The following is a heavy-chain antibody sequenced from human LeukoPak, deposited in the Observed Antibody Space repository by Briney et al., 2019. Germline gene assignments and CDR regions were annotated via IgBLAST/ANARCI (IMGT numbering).Heavy chain of an antibody. Sequence: SETLSLTCTVSGGSISSYYWSWIRQPPGKGLEWIGDIYYSGGTKYNPSLTSRVTISVDTSKNQFSLKLSSVTAADTAVYYCARVLFVVEGGWFDPWGQGSLVTVSS. CDR1: GGSISSYY. J-gene: IGHJ5*02. D-gene: IGHD3-3*01. CDR2: IYYSGGT. V-gene: IGHV4-59*01. CDR3: ARVLFVVEGGWFDP.